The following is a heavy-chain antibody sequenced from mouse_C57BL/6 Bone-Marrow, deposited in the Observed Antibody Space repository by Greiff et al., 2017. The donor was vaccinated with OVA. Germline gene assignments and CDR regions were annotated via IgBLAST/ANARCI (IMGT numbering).Heavy chain of an antibody. CDR2: IWWDDDK. CDR3: ARMDYYGSLHAMDY. Sequence: QVQLKESGPGILQPSQTLSLTCSFSGFSLSTFGMGVGWIRQPSGKGLEWLAHIWWDDDKYYNPALKSRLTISKDTSKNQVFLKIANVDTADTATYYCARMDYYGSLHAMDYWGQGTSVTVSS. CDR1: GFSLSTFGMG. J-gene: IGHJ4*01. D-gene: IGHD1-1*01. V-gene: IGHV8-8*01.